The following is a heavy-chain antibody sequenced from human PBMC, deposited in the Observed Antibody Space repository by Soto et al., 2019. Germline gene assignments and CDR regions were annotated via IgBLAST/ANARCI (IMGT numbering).Heavy chain of an antibody. D-gene: IGHD3-10*01. CDR2: IYYSGTT. J-gene: IGHJ4*02. CDR3: ARRGNFYGSGTYYIYFDY. CDR1: GGSISSYY. Sequence: SETLSLTCTVSGGSISSYYWGWIRQPPGQGLERIGSIYYSGTTYYNPSLKSRLTISVDTSKNQFSLKLSSVTAADTAVYYCARRGNFYGSGTYYIYFDYWGQGTLVTVSS. V-gene: IGHV4-39*01.